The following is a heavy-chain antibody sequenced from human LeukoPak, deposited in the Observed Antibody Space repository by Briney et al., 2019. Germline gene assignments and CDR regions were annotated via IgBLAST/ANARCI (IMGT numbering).Heavy chain of an antibody. CDR2: INHSGST. V-gene: IGHV4-34*01. CDR1: GGSFSGYY. D-gene: IGHD5-18*01. CDR3: ARGEPAAMVSYYYYYMDV. J-gene: IGHJ6*03. Sequence: SETLSLTCAVYGGSFSGYYWSWIRQPPGKGLEWIGEINHSGSTIYNPSLKSRVTISVDTSKNQFSLKLSSVTAADTAVYYCARGEPAAMVSYYYYYMDVWGKGTTVTVSS.